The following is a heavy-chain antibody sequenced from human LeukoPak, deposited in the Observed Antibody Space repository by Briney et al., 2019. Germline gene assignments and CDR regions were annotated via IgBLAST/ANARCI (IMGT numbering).Heavy chain of an antibody. D-gene: IGHD3-3*01. CDR1: GFTFSSYG. Sequence: GGSLRLSCAASGFTFSSYGMHWVRQAPGKGLEWVAVISYDGSNKYYADSVKGRFTISRDNSKNTLYVKMNSLRAEDTAVYYCAKDETIFGVRYFDYWGQGTLVTVSS. CDR2: ISYDGSNK. J-gene: IGHJ4*02. CDR3: AKDETIFGVRYFDY. V-gene: IGHV3-30*18.